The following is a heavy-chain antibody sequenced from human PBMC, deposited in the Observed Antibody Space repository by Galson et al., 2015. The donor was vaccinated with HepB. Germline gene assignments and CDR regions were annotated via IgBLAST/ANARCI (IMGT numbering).Heavy chain of an antibody. CDR3: TREGQYDIVGTITLLFDY. D-gene: IGHD5-12*01. J-gene: IGHJ4*02. Sequence: SLRLSCAASGFTFGDYAMSWVRQAPGKGLEWVGFIRIKAHGGTTEYAASVKGRFTISRDDSKNIAYLQMNDLKTEDTGVYYCTREGQYDIVGTITLLFDYWGQGALVTVSS. CDR1: GFTFGDYA. V-gene: IGHV3-49*04. CDR2: IRIKAHGGTT.